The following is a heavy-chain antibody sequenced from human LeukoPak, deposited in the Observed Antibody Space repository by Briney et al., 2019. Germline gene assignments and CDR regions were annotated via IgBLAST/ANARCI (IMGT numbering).Heavy chain of an antibody. D-gene: IGHD5-18*01. CDR1: GFTFSSYG. V-gene: IGHV3-30*18. Sequence: RGGSLRLSCAASGFTFSSYGMHWVRQAPGKGLEWVAVISYDGSNKYYADSVKGRFTISRDNSNNTLYLQMNSLRAEDTAVYYCAKVGGYSYGYDIDYWGQGTLVTVSS. CDR3: AKVGGYSYGYDIDY. CDR2: ISYDGSNK. J-gene: IGHJ4*02.